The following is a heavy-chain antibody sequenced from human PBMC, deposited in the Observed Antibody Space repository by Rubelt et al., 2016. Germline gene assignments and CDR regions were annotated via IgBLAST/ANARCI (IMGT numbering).Heavy chain of an antibody. CDR2: INTNTGNP. J-gene: IGHJ4*02. D-gene: IGHD6-13*01. V-gene: IGHV7-4-1*02. Sequence: QVQLVQSGSALKKPGASVKVSCKASGYTFTSYAMHWVRQAPGQGLEWMVWINTNTGNPTYAQGFTGRFVFALDTAVSTAELQSSRLKAEDTAVYYCARVIAAAGRDGNYFDYWGQGTLVTVSS. CDR1: GYTFTSYA. CDR3: ARVIAAAGRDGNYFDY.